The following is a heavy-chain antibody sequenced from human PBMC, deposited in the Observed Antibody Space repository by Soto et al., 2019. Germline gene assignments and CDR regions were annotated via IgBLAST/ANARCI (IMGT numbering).Heavy chain of an antibody. CDR1: GGTFSTYA. CDR2: IIPMFGTA. CDR3: ASGIQLWLRRINNGYSG. V-gene: IGHV1-69*12. J-gene: IGHJ4*02. Sequence: QVQLVQSGAEVKKPESSVKVSCKAPGGTFSTYAISWVRQAPGQGLEWMGGIIPMFGTANYAQRFQDRVTITADGSTNTVYMELSSLRSEDTAGYFCASGIQLWLRRINNGYSGWGQGTLVTVSS. D-gene: IGHD5-18*01.